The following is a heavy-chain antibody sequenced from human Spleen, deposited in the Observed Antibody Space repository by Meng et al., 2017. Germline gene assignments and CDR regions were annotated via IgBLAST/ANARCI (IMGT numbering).Heavy chain of an antibody. Sequence: QGQLQQWGAGLLKPSEILSLTWAVPGDSISSRDWWSWVRQPPGKGLEWIGEISQGSGRTNYNPSLKSRVTMSLDKSKNQFSLNVNSVTAADTAGYYCVRNEGYSFGAWGQGTLVTVSS. CDR3: VRNEGYSFGA. D-gene: IGHD2-21*01. V-gene: IGHV4-4*02. CDR2: ISQGSGRT. CDR1: GDSISSRDW. J-gene: IGHJ5*02.